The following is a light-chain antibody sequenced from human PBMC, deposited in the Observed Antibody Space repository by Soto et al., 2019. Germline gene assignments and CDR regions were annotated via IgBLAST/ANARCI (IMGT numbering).Light chain of an antibody. CDR3: QRYDNLPYT. Sequence: DIQMTQSPSSLSASVGDRVTITCQASQDISNYVNWYQQKPGKAPKLLIYDASNLETGVASRFSGSGSGTDFTLPITSLQPEDIASYYCQRYDNLPYTFGQGTKVEI. J-gene: IGKJ2*01. V-gene: IGKV1-33*01. CDR1: QDISNY. CDR2: DAS.